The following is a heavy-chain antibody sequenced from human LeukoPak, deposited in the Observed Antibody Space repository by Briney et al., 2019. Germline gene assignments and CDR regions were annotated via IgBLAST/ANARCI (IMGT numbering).Heavy chain of an antibody. D-gene: IGHD1-1*01. CDR3: ARDRPTNH. CDR2: IYYSGST. V-gene: IGHV4-59*01. CDR1: GGSISSYY. Sequence: SETLSLTCTVSGGSISSYYWSWIRQPPGKGLEWIGYIYYSGSTNYNPSLTSRVTISVDTSKNQFSLKLSSVTAADTAVYYCARDRPTNHWGQGTLVTVSS. J-gene: IGHJ5*02.